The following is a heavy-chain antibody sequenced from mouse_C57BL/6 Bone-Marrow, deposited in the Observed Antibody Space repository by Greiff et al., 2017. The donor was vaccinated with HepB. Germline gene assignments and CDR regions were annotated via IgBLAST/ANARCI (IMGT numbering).Heavy chain of an antibody. CDR1: GFTFSDYG. D-gene: IGHD2-5*01. J-gene: IGHJ3*01. CDR2: ISSGSSTI. CDR3: ARRYSNFWFAY. V-gene: IGHV5-17*01. Sequence: EVQRVESGGGLVKPGGSLKLSCAASGFTFSDYGMHWVRQAPEKGLEWVAYISSGSSTIYYADTVKGRFTISRDNAKNTLFLQMTSLRSEDTAMYYCARRYSNFWFAYWGQGTLVTVSA.